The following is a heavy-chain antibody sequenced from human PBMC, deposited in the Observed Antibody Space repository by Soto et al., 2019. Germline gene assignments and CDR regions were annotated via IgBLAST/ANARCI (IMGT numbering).Heavy chain of an antibody. CDR3: TRDASRDSSARGWFDP. D-gene: IGHD6-13*01. Sequence: LILSFSASGFTFRSFAMNWVRQAPGKGLEWVSTISSNIAYIYYTDALRGRFTISRDNAKNSLHLQMNSLRAEDTAVYYCTRDASRDSSARGWFDPWGPGTLVTVSS. CDR2: ISSNIAYI. V-gene: IGHV3-21*01. CDR1: GFTFRSFA. J-gene: IGHJ5*02.